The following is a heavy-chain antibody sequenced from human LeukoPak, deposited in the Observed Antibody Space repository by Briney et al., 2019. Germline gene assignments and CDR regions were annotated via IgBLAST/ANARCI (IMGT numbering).Heavy chain of an antibody. CDR3: AKATLGGPYYYYGMDV. J-gene: IGHJ6*02. CDR2: IWYDGSNK. Sequence: GGSLRLSCAASGFTFSSYGMHWVRQAPGKGLEWVAVIWYDGSNKYYADSVKGRFTISRDNSKNTLYLQMNSLRAEDTAVYYCAKATLGGPYYYYGMDVWGQGTTVTVSS. D-gene: IGHD4-23*01. V-gene: IGHV3-30*02. CDR1: GFTFSSYG.